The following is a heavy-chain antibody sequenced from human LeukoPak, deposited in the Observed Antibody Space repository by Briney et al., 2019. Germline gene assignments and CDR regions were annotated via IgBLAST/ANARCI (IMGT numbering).Heavy chain of an antibody. J-gene: IGHJ3*02. D-gene: IGHD3-22*01. CDR1: GGSISSGGYY. CDR3: ARALGYYDSSGPVALDI. Sequence: PSQTLSLTCTVSGGSISSGGYYWSWIRQHPGKGLEWIGYIYYSGSTYYNPSLKSRVTISVDTSKNQFSLKLSSVTAADTAVYYCARALGYYDSSGPVALDIWGQGTMVTVSS. V-gene: IGHV4-31*03. CDR2: IYYSGST.